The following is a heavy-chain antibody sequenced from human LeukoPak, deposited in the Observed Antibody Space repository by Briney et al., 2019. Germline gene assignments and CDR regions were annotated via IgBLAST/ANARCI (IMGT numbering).Heavy chain of an antibody. J-gene: IGHJ4*02. CDR2: IVVGSGNT. V-gene: IGHV1-58*01. CDR3: AAWLRFLEWPRIDY. CDR1: GFTFKRSA. D-gene: IGHD3-3*01. Sequence: RASVKVSCKASGFTFKRSAVQWVRQARGQRLEWIGWIVVGSGNTNYAQKFQERVTITGDMSTNTAYMELSNLRSEDTAVYYCAAWLRFLEWPRIDYWGQGILVTVSS.